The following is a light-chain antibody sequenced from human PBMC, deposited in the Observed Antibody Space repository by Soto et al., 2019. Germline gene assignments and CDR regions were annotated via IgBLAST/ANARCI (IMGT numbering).Light chain of an antibody. Sequence: EIVMTQSPATLSVSPGERATLSCRASQSVTSNFAWYQQKPGQAPRLLIYDASTRATGIPARFSGSGSGTEFTLTISSLQSEDFAVYYCQKYDSSPFTFGPGTKVDVK. CDR2: DAS. V-gene: IGKV3-15*01. J-gene: IGKJ3*01. CDR3: QKYDSSPFT. CDR1: QSVTSN.